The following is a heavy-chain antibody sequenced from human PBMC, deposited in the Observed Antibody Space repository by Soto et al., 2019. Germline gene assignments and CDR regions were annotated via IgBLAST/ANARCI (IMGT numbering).Heavy chain of an antibody. CDR3: ARDREY. CDR2: IIPILGIA. V-gene: IGHV1-69*08. CDR1: GGTFSSYT. Sequence: QVQLVQSGAEVKKPGSSVKVSCKASGGTFSSYTISWVRQAPGQGLEWMGRIIPILGIANHAQKFQGRVTNTADKSTSKAYMELSSLRTEGTAVYYCARDREYWGQGTLVTVSS. J-gene: IGHJ4*02.